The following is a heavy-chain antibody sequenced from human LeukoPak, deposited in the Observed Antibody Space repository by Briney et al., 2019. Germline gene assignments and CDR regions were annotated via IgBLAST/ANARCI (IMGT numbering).Heavy chain of an antibody. CDR1: GFTFSSYG. Sequence: GGSLRLSCAASGFTFSSYGMYWVRQAPGKGLEWVAFIRYDGSNKYYADSVKGRFTISRDNSKNTLYLQMNSLRAEDTAVYYCANDLSGYYHGMDVRGQGTTVTVSS. V-gene: IGHV3-30*02. J-gene: IGHJ6*02. CDR3: ANDLSGYYHGMDV. CDR2: IRYDGSNK. D-gene: IGHD3-10*01.